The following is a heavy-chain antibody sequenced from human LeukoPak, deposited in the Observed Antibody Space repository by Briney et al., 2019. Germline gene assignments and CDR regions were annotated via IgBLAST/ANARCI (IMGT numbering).Heavy chain of an antibody. CDR1: GYSFTSYW. D-gene: IGHD3-3*01. V-gene: IGHV5-51*01. CDR3: ARHSRTYYDFWSGSIDDAFDI. CDR2: IYPGDSDT. J-gene: IGHJ3*02. Sequence: GESLKIPCKGSGYSFTSYWIGWVRQMPGKGLEWMGIIYPGDSDTRYSPSSQGQVTISADKSISTAYLQWSSLKASDTAMYYCARHSRTYYDFWSGSIDDAFDIWGQGTMVTVSP.